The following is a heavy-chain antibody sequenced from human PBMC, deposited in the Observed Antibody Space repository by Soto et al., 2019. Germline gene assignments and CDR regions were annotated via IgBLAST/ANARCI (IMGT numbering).Heavy chain of an antibody. Sequence: EVQLLESGGGLVQPGGSLRLSCAASGFTFSSYAMSWVRQAPGKGLEWVSAISGSGGSTYYADSVKGRFTISRDNSKNTLYLQMNSLRAEDTAVYYCAKATGIVAQFYYYYGMDVWGQGTTVTVSS. D-gene: IGHD2-15*01. J-gene: IGHJ6*02. V-gene: IGHV3-23*01. CDR1: GFTFSSYA. CDR3: AKATGIVAQFYYYYGMDV. CDR2: ISGSGGST.